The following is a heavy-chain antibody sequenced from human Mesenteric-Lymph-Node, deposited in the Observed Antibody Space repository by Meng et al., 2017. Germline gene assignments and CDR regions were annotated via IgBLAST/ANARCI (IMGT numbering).Heavy chain of an antibody. D-gene: IGHD6-13*01. CDR2: ISYDGTNK. CDR1: GLSFNTQA. CDR3: MSEIRKAPTGTDY. V-gene: IGHV3-30-3*01. Sequence: QVQLVESGGGVVQPGRSLRLSCVASGLSFNTQAMHWVRQAPGKGLEWVAVISYDGTNKYYADSVMGRFTISRDNSKSTLFLQMNSLRAEDTAMYYCMSEIRKAPTGTDYWGQGTLVTVSS. J-gene: IGHJ4*02.